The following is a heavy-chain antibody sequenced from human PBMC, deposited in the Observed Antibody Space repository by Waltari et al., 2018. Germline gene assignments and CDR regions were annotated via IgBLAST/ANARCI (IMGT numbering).Heavy chain of an antibody. CDR3: ARQGLGDIVVVPAALGAFDI. Sequence: QVQLQESGPGLVKPSQTLSLTCTVSGGSISSGDYYWSWIRQPPGKGLEWIGYIYYSGSTYYNPSLKSRVTISVDTSKNQFSLKLSSVTAADTAVYYCARQGLGDIVVVPAALGAFDIWGQGTMVTVSS. J-gene: IGHJ3*02. CDR1: GGSISSGDYY. V-gene: IGHV4-30-4*08. D-gene: IGHD2-2*01. CDR2: IYYSGST.